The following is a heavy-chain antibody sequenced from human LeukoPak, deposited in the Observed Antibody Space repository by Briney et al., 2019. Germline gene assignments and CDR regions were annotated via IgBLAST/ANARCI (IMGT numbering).Heavy chain of an antibody. J-gene: IGHJ5*02. CDR1: GGTFSSYT. D-gene: IGHD3-22*01. CDR2: IIPILGIA. Sequence: ASVKVSCKASGGTFSSYTISWVRQDPGQGLEWMGRIIPILGIANYAQKFQGRVTITADKSTSTAYMELSSLRSEDTAVYYCARAPSDYYDSSGYGWFDPWGQGTLVTVSS. CDR3: ARAPSDYYDSSGYGWFDP. V-gene: IGHV1-69*02.